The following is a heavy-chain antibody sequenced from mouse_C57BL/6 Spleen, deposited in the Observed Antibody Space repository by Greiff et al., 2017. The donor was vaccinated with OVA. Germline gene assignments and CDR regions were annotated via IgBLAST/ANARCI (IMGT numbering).Heavy chain of an antibody. CDR2: IRSKSSNYAT. CDR1: GFTFNTYA. Sequence: EVQLVESGGGLVQPKGSLKLSCAASGFTFNTYAMHWVRQAPGKGLEWVARIRSKSSNYATYYADSVKDRFTISRDDSQSMLYLQMNNLKTEDTAMYYCVRERVYDYDDAFDYWGQGTTLTVSS. V-gene: IGHV10-3*01. CDR3: VRERVYDYDDAFDY. J-gene: IGHJ2*01. D-gene: IGHD2-4*01.